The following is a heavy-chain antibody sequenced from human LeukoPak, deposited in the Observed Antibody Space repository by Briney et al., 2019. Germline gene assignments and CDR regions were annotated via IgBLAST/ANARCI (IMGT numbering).Heavy chain of an antibody. V-gene: IGHV4-39*01. D-gene: IGHD2-2*01. CDR3: ARHSPEVVPAAYAFDI. J-gene: IGHJ3*02. CDR2: IYYSRST. CDR1: GGSISSSSYY. Sequence: KPSETLSLTCTVSGGSISSSSYYWGWIRQPPGKGLEWIGSIYYSRSTYYNPSLKSRVTISVDTSKNQFSLKLSSVTAADTAVYYCARHSPEVVPAAYAFDIWGQGTMVTVSS.